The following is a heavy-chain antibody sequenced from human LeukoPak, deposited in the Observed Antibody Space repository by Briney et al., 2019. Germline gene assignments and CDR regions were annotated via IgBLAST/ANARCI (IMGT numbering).Heavy chain of an antibody. J-gene: IGHJ6*03. CDR2: IYTSGST. Sequence: SETLSLTCTVSGGSISSYYWSWIRQPAGKGLEWIGRIYTSGSTNYNPSLKSRVTMSVDTSKNQFSLKLSSVTAADTAVYYCARDRPYVDYDFWSGPRSYYYYMDVWGQGTLVTVSS. CDR1: GGSISSYY. D-gene: IGHD3-3*01. V-gene: IGHV4-4*07. CDR3: ARDRPYVDYDFWSGPRSYYYYMDV.